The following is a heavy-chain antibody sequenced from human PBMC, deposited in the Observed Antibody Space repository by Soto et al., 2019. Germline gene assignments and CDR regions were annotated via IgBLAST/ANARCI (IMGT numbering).Heavy chain of an antibody. V-gene: IGHV3-43*02. CDR2: ISWDGGST. D-gene: IGHD3-22*01. Sequence: EVQLLESGGGLVQPGGSLRLSCAASGFTFSSYAMSWVRQAPGKGLEWVSLISWDGGSTYYADSVKGRFTISRDNSKNSLYLQMNSLRTEDTALYYCAKSQGYYDSSGYFDFDYWGQGTLVTVSS. CDR1: GFTFSSYA. CDR3: AKSQGYYDSSGYFDFDY. J-gene: IGHJ4*02.